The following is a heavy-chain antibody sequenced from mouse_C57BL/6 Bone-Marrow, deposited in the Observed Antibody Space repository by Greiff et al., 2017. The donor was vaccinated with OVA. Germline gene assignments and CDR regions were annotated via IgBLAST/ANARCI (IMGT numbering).Heavy chain of an antibody. V-gene: IGHV5-9-1*02. D-gene: IGHD2-3*01. CDR1: GFTFSSYA. CDR2: ISSGGDYI. Sequence: EVQGVESGEGLVKPGGSLKLSCAASGFTFSSYAMSWVRQTPEKRLEWVAYISSGGDYIYYAETVTGRFTFSRDNARNTLYLQISSLKSEDTAMYYGTRDRYYGYFPWYCDVWGTGTTVTVSS. CDR3: TRDRYYGYFPWYCDV. J-gene: IGHJ1*03.